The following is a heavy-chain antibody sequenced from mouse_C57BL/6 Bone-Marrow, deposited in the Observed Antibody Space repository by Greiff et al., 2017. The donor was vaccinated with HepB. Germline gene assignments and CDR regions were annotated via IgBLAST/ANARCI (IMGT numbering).Heavy chain of an antibody. CDR3: ARQDSSGYYFDY. CDR1: GFTFSDYY. D-gene: IGHD3-2*02. V-gene: IGHV5-12*01. CDR2: ISNGGGST. J-gene: IGHJ2*01. Sequence: EVKVVESGGGLVQPGGSLKLSCAASGFTFSDYYMYWVRQTPEKRLEWVAYISNGGGSTYYPDTVKGRFTISRDNAKNTLYLQMSRLKSEDTAMYYCARQDSSGYYFDYWGQGTTLTVSS.